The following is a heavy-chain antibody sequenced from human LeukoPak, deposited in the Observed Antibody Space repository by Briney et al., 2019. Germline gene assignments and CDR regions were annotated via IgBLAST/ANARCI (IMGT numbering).Heavy chain of an antibody. Sequence: ASVKVSCKASGYTFTSYGISWVRQAPGQGLEWMGWINPNSGGTNYAQKFQGRVTMTRDTSISTAYMELSRLRSDDTAVYYCARASVDYSNPFDYWGQGTLVTVSS. CDR1: GYTFTSYG. J-gene: IGHJ4*02. V-gene: IGHV1-2*02. D-gene: IGHD4-11*01. CDR3: ARASVDYSNPFDY. CDR2: INPNSGGT.